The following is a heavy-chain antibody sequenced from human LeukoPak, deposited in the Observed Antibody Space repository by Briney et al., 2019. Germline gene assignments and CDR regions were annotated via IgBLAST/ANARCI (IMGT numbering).Heavy chain of an antibody. V-gene: IGHV3-23*01. CDR1: GFTFSSYA. D-gene: IGHD6-19*01. CDR3: AREGAVAGTPPFDY. Sequence: GGSLRLSCAASGFTFSSYAMGWVRQAPGKGLEWVSAISGSGGSTYYADSVKGRFTISRDNSKNTLYLQMNSLRAEDTAVYYCAREGAVAGTPPFDYWGQGTLVTVSS. CDR2: ISGSGGST. J-gene: IGHJ4*02.